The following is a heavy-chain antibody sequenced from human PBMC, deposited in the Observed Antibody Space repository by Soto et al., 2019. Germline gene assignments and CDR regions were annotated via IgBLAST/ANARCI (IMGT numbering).Heavy chain of an antibody. CDR2: INPNSGGT. J-gene: IGHJ3*02. D-gene: IGHD4-4*01. V-gene: IGHV1-2*04. CDR3: ARGAFEMATVRDRDAFDI. CDR1: GYTFTGYY. Sequence: ASVKVSCKASGYTFTGYYMHWVRQAPGQGLEWMGWINPNSGGTNYAQKFQGWVTMTRDTSISTAYMELSRLRSDDTAVYYCARGAFEMATVRDRDAFDIWGQGTMVTVSS.